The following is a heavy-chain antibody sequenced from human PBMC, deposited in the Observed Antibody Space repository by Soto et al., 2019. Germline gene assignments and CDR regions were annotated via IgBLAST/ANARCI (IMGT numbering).Heavy chain of an antibody. Sequence: ASVKVSCKASGYTFTGYYMHWVRQAPGQGLEWMGWINPNSGGTNYAQKFQGRVTMTRDTSISTAYMELSRLRSDDTAVYYCAGDAVSGQLFFDYWGQGTLVTVSS. D-gene: IGHD3-10*01. CDR2: INPNSGGT. J-gene: IGHJ4*02. CDR1: GYTFTGYY. V-gene: IGHV1-2*02. CDR3: AGDAVSGQLFFDY.